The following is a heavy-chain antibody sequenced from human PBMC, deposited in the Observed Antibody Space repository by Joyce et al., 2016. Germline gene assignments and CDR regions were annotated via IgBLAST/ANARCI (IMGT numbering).Heavy chain of an antibody. D-gene: IGHD6-13*01. J-gene: IGHJ5*02. CDR3: TRGSGTGWFDP. V-gene: IGHV3-7*03. CDR2: INEDGSEK. CDR1: GFSFRYFW. Sequence: EVYLVESGGVLVRPGGSLRFSCAASGFSFRYFWMDWVRQAPGKGLEWVAQINEDGSEKNYMDSLRVRFTISRDNAKNSVDLQINSLRVEDTAVYYCTRGSGTGWFDPWGQGTLVTVSS.